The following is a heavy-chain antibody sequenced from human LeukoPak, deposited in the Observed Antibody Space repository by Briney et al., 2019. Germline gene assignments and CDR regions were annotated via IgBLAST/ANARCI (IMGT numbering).Heavy chain of an antibody. V-gene: IGHV3-33*01. CDR3: ARVGYDILTGYAGYYGMDV. Sequence: GRSLRLSCAESGFTFSSYGMHWVRQAPGKGLEWVAVIWYDGSNKYYADSVKGRFTISRDNSKNTLYLQMNSLRAEDTALYYCARVGYDILTGYAGYYGMDVWGQGTTVTVSS. J-gene: IGHJ6*02. CDR1: GFTFSSYG. CDR2: IWYDGSNK. D-gene: IGHD3-9*01.